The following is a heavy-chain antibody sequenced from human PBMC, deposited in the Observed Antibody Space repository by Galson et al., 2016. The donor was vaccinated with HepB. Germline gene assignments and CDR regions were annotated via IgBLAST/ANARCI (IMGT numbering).Heavy chain of an antibody. CDR1: GFTFNSSG. D-gene: IGHD3-10*02. Sequence: SLRLSCAASGFTFNSSGMHWVRQAPGKGLEWVAVISFDGGYKYYADSVKGRFTISRDYSKNTLFLQTNTLRAEDTAVYYCAKEVLLFRATDHWGQGILVTVSS. J-gene: IGHJ4*02. V-gene: IGHV3-30*18. CDR2: ISFDGGYK. CDR3: AKEVLLFRATDH.